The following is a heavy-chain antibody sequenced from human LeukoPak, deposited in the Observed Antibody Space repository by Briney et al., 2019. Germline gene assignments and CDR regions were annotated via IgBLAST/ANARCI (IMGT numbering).Heavy chain of an antibody. V-gene: IGHV3-21*01. CDR1: GFTFTSDS. CDR3: ARDRYGGNSAPSY. Sequence: VGSLRLSSAASGFTFTSDSTNWVRHAPGEGLEWVSTISGGGGSTYYTDSVKGGFTIPRNNANNSLHLQMNSLRAEDTAVYYCARDRYGGNSAPSYWGQGTLVTVSS. CDR2: ISGGGGST. J-gene: IGHJ4*02. D-gene: IGHD4-23*01.